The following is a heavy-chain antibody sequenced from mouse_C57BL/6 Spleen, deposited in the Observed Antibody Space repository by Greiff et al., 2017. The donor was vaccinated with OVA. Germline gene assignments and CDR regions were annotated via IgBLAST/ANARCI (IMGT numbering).Heavy chain of an antibody. D-gene: IGHD2-5*01. CDR1: GFTFSDYG. CDR2: ISSGSSTI. V-gene: IGHV5-17*01. J-gene: IGHJ4*01. CDR3: ARRDYSNYAYAMDY. Sequence: EVMLVESGGGLVKPGGSLKLSCAASGFTFSDYGMHWVRQAPEKGLEWVAYISSGSSTIYYADTVKGRFTISRDNAKNTLFLQMTSLRSEDTAMYYCARRDYSNYAYAMDYWGQGTSVTVSS.